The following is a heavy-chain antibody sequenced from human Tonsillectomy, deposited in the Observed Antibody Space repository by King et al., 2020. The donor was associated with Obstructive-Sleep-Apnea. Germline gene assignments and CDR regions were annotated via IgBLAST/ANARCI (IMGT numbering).Heavy chain of an antibody. CDR3: AHRYSGGAAAGTGVNAFDI. CDR2: IYWDDDK. D-gene: IGHD6-13*01. V-gene: IGHV2-5*02. J-gene: IGHJ3*02. CDR1: GFSLSTSGVG. Sequence: ITLKESGPTLVKPTQTLTLTCTFSGFSLSTSGVGVGWIRQPPGKALEWLALIYWDDDKRYSPSLKSRLTITKDTSKNQVVLTMTNMDPVDTAPYYCAHRYSGGAAAGTGVNAFDIWGQGTMVTVSS.